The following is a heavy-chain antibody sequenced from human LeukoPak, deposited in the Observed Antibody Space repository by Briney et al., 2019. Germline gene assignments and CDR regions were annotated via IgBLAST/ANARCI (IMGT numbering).Heavy chain of an antibody. J-gene: IGHJ6*03. Sequence: PSETLSLTCTVSGGSISSGSYYWSWIRQPAGKGLEWIGRIYTSGSTNYNPSLKSRVTISVDTSKNQFSLKLSSVTAADTAVYYCARDPVLYPPYYYMDVWGKGTTVTVSS. CDR2: IYTSGST. V-gene: IGHV4-61*02. CDR3: ARDPVLYPPYYYMDV. CDR1: GGSISSGSYY. D-gene: IGHD2-8*01.